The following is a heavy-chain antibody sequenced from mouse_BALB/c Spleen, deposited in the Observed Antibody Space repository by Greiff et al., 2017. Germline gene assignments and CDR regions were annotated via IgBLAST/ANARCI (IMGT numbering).Heavy chain of an antibody. D-gene: IGHD2-4*01. CDR1: GYSITSDYA. CDR3: AREGITTSYYAMDY. J-gene: IGHJ4*01. CDR2: ISYSGST. V-gene: IGHV3-2*02. Sequence: VQLQQSGPGLVKPSQSLSLTCTVTGYSITSDYAWNWIRQFPGNKLEWMGYISYSGSTSYNPSLKSRISITRDTSKNQFFLQLNSVTTEDTATYYCAREGITTSYYAMDYWGQGTSVTVSS.